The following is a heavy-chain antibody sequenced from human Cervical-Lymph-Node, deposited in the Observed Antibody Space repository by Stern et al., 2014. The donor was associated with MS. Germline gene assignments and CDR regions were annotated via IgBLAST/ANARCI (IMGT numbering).Heavy chain of an antibody. D-gene: IGHD2-15*01. J-gene: IGHJ2*01. CDR3: AGEGGGLGYCSGGIGSWYFDR. CDR2: IIPIFGTT. Sequence: VQLVESGAEVKKPGSSVKVSCKASGGTFSSYGISWVRQAPRQGLEWMGGIIPIFGTTYCARKFQGRVTITADESTGTAYMELRGLRSEDTALDYCAGEGGGLGYCSGGIGSWYFDRWGPGTLVTVSS. V-gene: IGHV1-69*01. CDR1: GGTFSSYG.